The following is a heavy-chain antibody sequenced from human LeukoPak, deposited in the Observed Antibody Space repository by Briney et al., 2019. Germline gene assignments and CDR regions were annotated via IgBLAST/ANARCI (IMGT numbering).Heavy chain of an antibody. CDR1: GFTFSTYD. J-gene: IGHJ4*02. D-gene: IGHD2-15*01. V-gene: IGHV3-30*02. CDR3: ARGYCSGGSCYRKNDY. CDR2: IRNDGSNK. Sequence: GGSLRLSCAASGFTFSTYDMYWVRQAPGKGLEWVAFIRNDGSNKYYADSVKGRITISRDNSKNSLYLQMNSLRAEDTAVYYCARGYCSGGSCYRKNDYWGQGTLVTVSS.